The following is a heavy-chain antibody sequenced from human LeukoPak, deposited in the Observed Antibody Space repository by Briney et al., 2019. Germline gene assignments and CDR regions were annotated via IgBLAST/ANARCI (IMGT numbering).Heavy chain of an antibody. J-gene: IGHJ4*02. D-gene: IGHD3-22*01. CDR2: IRYDGTKT. Sequence: GGSLRLSCIGSTFTFSDYGMHWVRQAPGKGLEWVAFIRYDGTKTYYADSAKGRFTISRDNSKNTLYLQMNSLRAEDTAVYYCAKVPYYYDSSGVDYWGQGTLVTVSS. V-gene: IGHV3-30*02. CDR1: TFTFSDYG. CDR3: AKVPYYYDSSGVDY.